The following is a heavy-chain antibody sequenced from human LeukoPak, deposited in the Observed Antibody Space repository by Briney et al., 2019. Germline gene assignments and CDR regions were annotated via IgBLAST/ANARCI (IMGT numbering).Heavy chain of an antibody. J-gene: IGHJ4*02. D-gene: IGHD4-17*01. CDR1: GFTFEDYA. CDR2: ISWNSGSI. Sequence: GGSLRLSCAASGFTFEDYAMHRVRQAPGKGLEWVSSISWNSGSIGYADSVQGRFTISRDNAKNSLYLQMNSLRAEDMAMYYCAKDSRPDYGDYGAPFDYWGQGTLVTVSS. V-gene: IGHV3-9*03. CDR3: AKDSRPDYGDYGAPFDY.